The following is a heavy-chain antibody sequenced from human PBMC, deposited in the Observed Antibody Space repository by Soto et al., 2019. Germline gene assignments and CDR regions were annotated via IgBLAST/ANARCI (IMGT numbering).Heavy chain of an antibody. CDR2: ISAYNGNT. V-gene: IGHV1-18*01. CDR3: ARIMVRGVGTEKNWFDP. CDR1: GYTFTSYG. D-gene: IGHD3-10*01. Sequence: ASVKVSCKASGYTFTSYGISWVRQAPGQGLEWMGWISAYNGNTNYAQKLQGRVTMTTDTSTSTAYMELRSLRSDDTAVYYCARIMVRGVGTEKNWFDPWGQGTPVTVSS. J-gene: IGHJ5*02.